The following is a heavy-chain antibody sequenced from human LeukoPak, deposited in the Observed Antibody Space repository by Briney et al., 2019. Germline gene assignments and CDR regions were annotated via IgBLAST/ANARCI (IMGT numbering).Heavy chain of an antibody. D-gene: IGHD3-3*01. CDR1: GGSFSGYY. V-gene: IGHV4-34*01. J-gene: IGHJ4*02. CDR3: ARGRGLRFLEWLSIPFDY. CDR2: INHSGST. Sequence: SETLSLTCAVYGGSFSGYYWSWLRQPPGKGLEWIGEINHSGSTNYNPSLKSRVTISVDTSKNQFSLKLSSVTAADTAVYYCARGRGLRFLEWLSIPFDYWGQGTLVTVSS.